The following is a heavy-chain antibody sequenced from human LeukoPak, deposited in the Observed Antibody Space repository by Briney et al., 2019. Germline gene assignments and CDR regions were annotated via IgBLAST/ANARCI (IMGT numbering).Heavy chain of an antibody. CDR1: GFTFDDYA. CDR3: AKDSKYAEYFQH. V-gene: IGHV3-9*01. Sequence: GGSLRLSCAASGFTFDDYAMHWVRQAPGKGLEWVSGISWNSGSIGYVDSVKGRFTISRDNAKNSPYLQMNSLRAEDTALYYCAKDSKYAEYFQHWGQGTLVTVSS. CDR2: ISWNSGSI. J-gene: IGHJ1*01. D-gene: IGHD6-6*01.